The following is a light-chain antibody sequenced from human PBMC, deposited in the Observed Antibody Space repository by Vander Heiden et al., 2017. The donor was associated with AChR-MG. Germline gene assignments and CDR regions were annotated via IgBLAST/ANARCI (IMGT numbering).Light chain of an antibody. V-gene: IGKV2-28*01. CDR1: QSLLHSNGYNY. CDR2: LGS. CDR3: MQALQTPRT. J-gene: IGKJ1*01. Sequence: DIVMTQSPLPLPVTPGEPAPISCRSSQSLLHSNGYNYLDWYLQKQGQSPQLLIYLGSNRASGVPDRVSGSGSGTDFTLKISRVEAEDVGVYYCMQALQTPRTFGQGTKVEIK.